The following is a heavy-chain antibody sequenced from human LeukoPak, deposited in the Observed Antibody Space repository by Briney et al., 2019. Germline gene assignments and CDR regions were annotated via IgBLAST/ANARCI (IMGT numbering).Heavy chain of an antibody. V-gene: IGHV3-30-3*01. CDR1: GFTFSSYA. J-gene: IGHJ3*02. CDR2: ISYDGSNK. CDR3: ARFTPYTTRLYYKAGDPVGAFDI. Sequence: GGSLRLSCAASGFTFSSYAMHWVRQAPGKGLEWVAVISYDGSNKYYADSVKGRFTISRDNSKNTLYLQMNSLRAEDTAVYYCARFTPYTTRLYYKAGDPVGAFDIWGQGTMVTVSS. D-gene: IGHD3-16*01.